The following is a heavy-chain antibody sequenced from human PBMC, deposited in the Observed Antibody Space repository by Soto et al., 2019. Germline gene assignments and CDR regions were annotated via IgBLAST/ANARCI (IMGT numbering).Heavy chain of an antibody. D-gene: IGHD3-3*01. CDR1: GFTFSIYS. V-gene: IGHV3-21*01. CDR2: ISSSSSYI. Sequence: GGSLRLSCAASGFTFSIYSMNWVRHAPGKGLEWVSSISSSSSYIYYADSVKGRFTISRDNAKNSLYLQMNSLRAEDTAVYYCASAYYDFWSGSNWFDPWGQGTLVTVSS. J-gene: IGHJ5*02. CDR3: ASAYYDFWSGSNWFDP.